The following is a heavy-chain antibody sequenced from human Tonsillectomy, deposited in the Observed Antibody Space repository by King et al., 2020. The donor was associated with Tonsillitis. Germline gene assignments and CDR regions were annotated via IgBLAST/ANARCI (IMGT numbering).Heavy chain of an antibody. Sequence: QLVQSGAEVKKPGESLKISCKGSGYSFTRYWIVWVRQMPGKGLEWMGSIYPGDSETRYIPSFQGQGTIPADKSISTAFLQWSRLKASDSAIYYCARYDSTGAGAFDIWGQGTMVTVSS. D-gene: IGHD3-22*01. V-gene: IGHV5-51*01. CDR1: GYSFTRYW. CDR3: ARYDSTGAGAFDI. J-gene: IGHJ3*02. CDR2: IYPGDSET.